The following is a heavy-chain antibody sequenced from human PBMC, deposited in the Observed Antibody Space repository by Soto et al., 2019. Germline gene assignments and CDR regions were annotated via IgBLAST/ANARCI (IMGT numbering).Heavy chain of an antibody. CDR1: GYTFTSYD. CDR2: MNPNSGNT. Sequence: ASVKVSCKASGYTFTSYDINWVRQATGQGLEWMGWMNPNSGNTGYAQKFQGRVTMTRNTSISTAYMELSSLRSEDTAVYYCARGGYWSGGSCYWFDPWGQGTLVTVSS. CDR3: ARGGYWSGGSCYWFDP. V-gene: IGHV1-8*02. J-gene: IGHJ5*02. D-gene: IGHD2-15*01.